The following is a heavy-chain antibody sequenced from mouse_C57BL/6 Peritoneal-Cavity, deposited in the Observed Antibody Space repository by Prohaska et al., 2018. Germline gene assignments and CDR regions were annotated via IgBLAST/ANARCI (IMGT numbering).Heavy chain of an antibody. CDR2: IYPGDGEN. V-gene: IGHV1-80*01. Sequence: QVQLQQSGAELVKPGASVKISCKASGYAFSSYWMNWVKQRPGKGLEWIGQIYPGDGENNYNGKFKGKATLTADKSSSTAYMQLSILTSEDSAVYFCARWKGYDSEYGDVWGTGTTVTVSS. D-gene: IGHD2-4*01. CDR1: GYAFSSYW. J-gene: IGHJ1*03. CDR3: ARWKGYDSEYGDV.